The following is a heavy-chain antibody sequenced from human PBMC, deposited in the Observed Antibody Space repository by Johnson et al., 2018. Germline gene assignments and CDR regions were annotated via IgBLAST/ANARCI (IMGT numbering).Heavy chain of an antibody. CDR2: IYYSGST. D-gene: IGHD1-26*01. CDR1: GGSISSYY. V-gene: IGHV4-59*01. CDR3: ARGGGADYYYGMDV. Sequence: QVQLQESGPGLVKPSETLSLTCTVFGGSISSYYWSWIRQPPGKGLEWIGYIYYSGSTNYNPPLKSRVTISVDTSKNQFSLKLSSVTAAATAVYYCARGGGADYYYGMDVWGQGTTVTVSS. J-gene: IGHJ6*02.